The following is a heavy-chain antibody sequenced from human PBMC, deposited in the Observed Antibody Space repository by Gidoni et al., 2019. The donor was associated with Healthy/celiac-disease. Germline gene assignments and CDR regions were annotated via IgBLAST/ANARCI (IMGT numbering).Heavy chain of an antibody. V-gene: IGHV4-34*01. CDR3: ARGYGMDV. Sequence: NYNPSLKSRVTISVDTSKNQFSLKLSSVTAADTAVYYCARGYGMDVWGQGTTVTVSS. J-gene: IGHJ6*02.